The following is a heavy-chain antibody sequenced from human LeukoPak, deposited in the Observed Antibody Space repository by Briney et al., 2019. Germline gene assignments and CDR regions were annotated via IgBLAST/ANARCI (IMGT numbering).Heavy chain of an antibody. CDR2: IPLSGLT. V-gene: IGHV4-4*02. CDR3: SRENGASSPFGY. J-gene: IGHJ4*02. Sequence: SETLSLTCGVSGGSISNTNWWSWVRQPPGQGPEWIGEIPLSGLTNYNPSLKSRVTVSLDKSKNHLSLNLTSVTAADTAVYYCSRENGASSPFGYWGQGTLVTVPS. CDR1: GGSISNTNW. D-gene: IGHD2-8*01.